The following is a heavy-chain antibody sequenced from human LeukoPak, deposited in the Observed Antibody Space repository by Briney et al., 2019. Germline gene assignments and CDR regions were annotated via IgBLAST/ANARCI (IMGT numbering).Heavy chain of an antibody. V-gene: IGHV3-43*02. Sequence: PVGSLRLSCAASGFTFDDYAMHWVRQAPGKGLEWVSLISADGSATYYARSVKGRFTISRDNSKNSLYLQVNSLRSEDTALYYCAKDTAVSAVDVALDYWGQGTLLTVS. CDR1: GFTFDDYA. D-gene: IGHD6-19*01. CDR3: AKDTAVSAVDVALDY. CDR2: ISADGSAT. J-gene: IGHJ4*02.